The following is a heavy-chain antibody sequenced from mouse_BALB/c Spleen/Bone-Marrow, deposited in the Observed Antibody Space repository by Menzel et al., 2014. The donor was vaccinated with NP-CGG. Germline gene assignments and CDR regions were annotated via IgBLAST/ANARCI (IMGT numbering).Heavy chain of an antibody. V-gene: IGHV7-3*02. J-gene: IGHJ3*01. CDR1: GFTFTDYY. D-gene: IGHD3-1*01. Sequence: EVQLVESGGGLVQPGGSLRLSCATSGFTFTDYYMSWVRQPPGKALEWLGFIRNKANGYTTEYSASVKGRFTISRDNSQSILYLRMNTLRAEDSATYYCARDSSGYVRFAYWGQGTLVAVSA. CDR3: ARDSSGYVRFAY. CDR2: IRNKANGYTT.